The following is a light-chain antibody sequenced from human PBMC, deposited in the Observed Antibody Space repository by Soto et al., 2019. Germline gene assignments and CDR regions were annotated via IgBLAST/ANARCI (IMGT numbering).Light chain of an antibody. J-gene: IGKJ1*01. CDR3: QQYGTSPRT. Sequence: EIVLTQSPGTLSLSPGERATLSCRAGQSVSSSYLAWYQQKPGQAPRLFIYGASTRATGIPDRFSGSGSGTDFTLTISRLEPEDFAVYYCQQYGTSPRTFGQGTKV. V-gene: IGKV3-20*01. CDR2: GAS. CDR1: QSVSSSY.